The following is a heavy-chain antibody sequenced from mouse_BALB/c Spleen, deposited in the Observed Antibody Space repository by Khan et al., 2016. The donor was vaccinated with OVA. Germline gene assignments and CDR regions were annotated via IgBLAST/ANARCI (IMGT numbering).Heavy chain of an antibody. CDR1: GYIFTSYW. D-gene: IGHD3-2*02. Sequence: VQLQESGAELVRPGASVKLSCKTSGYIFTSYWIHWVKQRSGQGLEWIARIYPGTDNSYYNEKFKDKATLTADKSSRTAYMQHSSLKSEDSDVXFCAREEALYHFDHWGQGTTLTVSS. J-gene: IGHJ2*01. CDR3: AREEALYHFDH. V-gene: IGHV1S132*01. CDR2: IYPGTDNS.